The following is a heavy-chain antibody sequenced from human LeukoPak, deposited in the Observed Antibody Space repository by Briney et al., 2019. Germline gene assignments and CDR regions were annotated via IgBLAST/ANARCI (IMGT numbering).Heavy chain of an antibody. D-gene: IGHD2-15*01. J-gene: IGHJ4*02. CDR1: GFTFSDSA. Sequence: GWSLRLSCAASGFTFSDSAFHWVRQASGKGLERVGRIRSKPNSYATAYTASVKGRLTISRDDSKNMAYLQMNSLNTEDTAMYYCTRHLIGSTPFDYWGQGTLVSVSS. CDR3: TRHLIGSTPFDY. V-gene: IGHV3-73*01. CDR2: IRSKPNSYAT.